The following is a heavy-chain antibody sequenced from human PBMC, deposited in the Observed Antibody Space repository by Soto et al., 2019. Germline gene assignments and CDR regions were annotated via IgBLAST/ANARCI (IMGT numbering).Heavy chain of an antibody. V-gene: IGHV1-3*01. CDR3: ANNGDYYYYGMAV. D-gene: IGHD4-17*01. CDR2: INAGNGKT. CDR1: GYTFSNYA. J-gene: IGHJ6*02. Sequence: ASVKVSCKASGYTFSNYATHWVRQAPGQRLEWMGWINAGNGKTKYSQNFQGRVTITRDTSASTAYMELSSLRSEDTAVYYCANNGDYYYYGMAVWGQGTTVTVSS.